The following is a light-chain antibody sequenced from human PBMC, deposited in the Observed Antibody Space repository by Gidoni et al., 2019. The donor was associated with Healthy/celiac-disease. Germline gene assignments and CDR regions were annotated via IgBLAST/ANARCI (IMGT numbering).Light chain of an antibody. CDR1: QSISSY. CDR3: QQCYSTPT. V-gene: IGKV1-39*01. J-gene: IGKJ1*01. CDR2: AAS. Sequence: DIQRSQSPSSLSASVGDRVTITCRASQSISSYLNWYQQKPGKAPKLLIYAASSLQSGVPSRFSGSGSGTDFTLTISSLQPEDFATYYCQQCYSTPTFGPGTKVEIK.